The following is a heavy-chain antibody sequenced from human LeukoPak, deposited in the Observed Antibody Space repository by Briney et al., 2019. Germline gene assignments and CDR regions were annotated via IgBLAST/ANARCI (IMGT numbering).Heavy chain of an antibody. Sequence: PGGSLRLSCAASGFTFSSYGMSWVRQAPGKGLEWVSAISGSGGSTYYADSVKGRFTISRDNSKNTLYLQMNSLRAEDTAVYYCARGKSRGSHIDYWGQGTLVTVSS. J-gene: IGHJ4*02. CDR3: ARGKSRGSHIDY. D-gene: IGHD1-26*01. V-gene: IGHV3-23*01. CDR1: GFTFSSYG. CDR2: ISGSGGST.